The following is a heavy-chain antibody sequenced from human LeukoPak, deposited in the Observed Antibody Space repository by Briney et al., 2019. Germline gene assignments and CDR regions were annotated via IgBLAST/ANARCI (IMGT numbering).Heavy chain of an antibody. V-gene: IGHV3-23*01. J-gene: IGHJ6*02. CDR2: ISGSGGST. D-gene: IGHD6-13*01. Sequence: HPGGSLRLSCAASGFTFSSYAMSWVRQAPGKGLEWVSAISGSGGSTYYADSVKGRFTISRDNSKNTLYLQMNSLRAEDTAVYYCAKGVIVAAESFYYYYYGMDVWGQGTTVTVSS. CDR1: GFTFSSYA. CDR3: AKGVIVAAESFYYYYYGMDV.